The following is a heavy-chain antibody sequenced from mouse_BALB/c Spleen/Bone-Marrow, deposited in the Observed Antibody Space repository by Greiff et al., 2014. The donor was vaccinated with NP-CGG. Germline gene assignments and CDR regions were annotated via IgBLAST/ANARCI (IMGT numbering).Heavy chain of an antibody. D-gene: IGHD2-14*01. CDR1: GYAFSSYW. V-gene: IGHV1-80*01. CDR3: ARWYRDPHFAMDY. J-gene: IGHJ4*01. Sequence: QVQLQQPGAELVRPGSSVKISCKASGYAFSSYWMNWVKQRPGQGLEWIGQIYPGDGDTNYNGNFKDKATLTVDRSSSTAFMQLSSLTSEDSAVYFCARWYRDPHFAMDYWGPGTSATVSS. CDR2: IYPGDGDT.